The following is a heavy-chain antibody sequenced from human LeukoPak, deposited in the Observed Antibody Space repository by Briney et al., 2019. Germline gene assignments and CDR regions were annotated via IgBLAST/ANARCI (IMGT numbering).Heavy chain of an antibody. Sequence: PGGSLRLSCAASGFTFSSYSMNWVRQAPGKGLEWVSSISSSSSYIYYADSVKGRFTISRDNAKNSLYLQMNSLRAEDTAVYYCARGPDSYSGSSHFDYWGQGTLVTVSS. D-gene: IGHD1-26*01. CDR2: ISSSSSYI. CDR1: GFTFSSYS. V-gene: IGHV3-21*01. CDR3: ARGPDSYSGSSHFDY. J-gene: IGHJ4*02.